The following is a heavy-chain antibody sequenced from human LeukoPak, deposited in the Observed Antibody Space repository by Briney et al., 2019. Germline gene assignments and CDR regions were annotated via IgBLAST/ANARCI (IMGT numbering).Heavy chain of an antibody. V-gene: IGHV4-61*02. CDR2: IYTSGST. J-gene: IGHJ4*02. Sequence: SQTLSLTCTVSGGSISSGSYYWSWIRQPAGKGLEWIGRIYTSGSTNYNPSLKSRVTISVDTSKNQFSLKLSSVTAADTAAYYCARELEYSSSSPIDYWGQGTLVTVSS. CDR1: GGSISSGSYY. CDR3: ARELEYSSSSPIDY. D-gene: IGHD6-6*01.